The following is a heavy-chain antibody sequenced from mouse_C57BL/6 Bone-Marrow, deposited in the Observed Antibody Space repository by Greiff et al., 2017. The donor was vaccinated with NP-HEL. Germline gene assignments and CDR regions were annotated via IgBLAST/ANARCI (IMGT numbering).Heavy chain of an antibody. J-gene: IGHJ2*01. CDR1: GFTFSSYG. CDR3: ARRKAFDY. CDR2: ISSGGSYT. Sequence: EVHLVESGGDLVKPGGSLKLSCAASGFTFSSYGMSWVRQTPDKRLEWVATISSGGSYTYYPDSVKGRFTISRDNAKNTLYLQMSSLKSEDTAMYYCARRKAFDYWVQGTTLTVSS. V-gene: IGHV5-6*01.